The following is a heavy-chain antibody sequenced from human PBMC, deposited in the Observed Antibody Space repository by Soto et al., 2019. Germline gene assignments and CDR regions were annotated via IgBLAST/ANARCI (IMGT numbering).Heavy chain of an antibody. CDR2: IYPGDSDT. J-gene: IGHJ3*02. V-gene: IGHV5-51*01. CDR1: GYSFTSYW. Sequence: GESLKISCKGSGYSFTSYWIGWVRQMPGKGLEWMGIIYPGDSDTRYSPSFQGQVTISADKSISTAYLQWSSLKASDTAMYYCARSQADRTDAFDIWGQGTMVTVSS. CDR3: ARSQADRTDAFDI.